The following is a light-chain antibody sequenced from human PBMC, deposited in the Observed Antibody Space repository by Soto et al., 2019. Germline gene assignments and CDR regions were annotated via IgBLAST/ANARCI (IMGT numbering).Light chain of an antibody. CDR3: QQRSNWPPIT. V-gene: IGKV3-11*01. CDR1: QSVSSY. CDR2: DAS. Sequence: EIVLTQSPATLSLSPGERATLSCRASQSVSSYLAWYQQKPGQAPRLLIYDASNRATGIPARFSGSGSGTDFTLTISSLEPEDFAVYYSQQRSNWPPITFGQGTRLEIK. J-gene: IGKJ5*01.